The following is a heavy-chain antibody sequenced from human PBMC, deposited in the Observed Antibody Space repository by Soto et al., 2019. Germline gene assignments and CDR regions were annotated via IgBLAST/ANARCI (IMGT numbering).Heavy chain of an antibody. V-gene: IGHV4-34*01. J-gene: IGHJ6*03. CDR3: ARALYDFWSGPKVGYYYYYMDV. CDR1: GGSFSGYY. D-gene: IGHD3-3*01. CDR2: INHSGST. Sequence: SETLSLTCAVYGGSFSGYYWSWIRQPPGKGLEWIGEINHSGSTNYNPSLKSRVTISVDTSKNQFSLKLSSVTAADTAVYYCARALYDFWSGPKVGYYYYYMDVWGKGTTVTVSS.